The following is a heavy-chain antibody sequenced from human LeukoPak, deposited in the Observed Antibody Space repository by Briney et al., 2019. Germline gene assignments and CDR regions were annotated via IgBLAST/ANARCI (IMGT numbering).Heavy chain of an antibody. CDR2: IKQNGSEK. J-gene: IGHJ4*02. CDR1: GFTFSSYW. Sequence: GGSLRLSCAASGFTFSSYWMSWVRQAPGKGLEWVANIKQNGSEKYYVDSVKGRFTISRDNAKNSLYLQMNSLRAEDTAVYYCARDRTGTTHLFDYWGQGTLVTVSS. V-gene: IGHV3-7*01. CDR3: ARDRTGTTHLFDY. D-gene: IGHD1-1*01.